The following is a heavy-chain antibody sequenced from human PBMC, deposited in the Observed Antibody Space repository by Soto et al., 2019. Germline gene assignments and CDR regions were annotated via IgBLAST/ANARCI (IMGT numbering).Heavy chain of an antibody. Sequence: QLQLQESGSGLVKPSQTLSLTCAVSGGSISSGGYSWSWIRQPPGKGLEWIGYIYHSGSTYYNPSLKXXVXIXXDRAKNQFSLKLSSVTAADTAVYYCARERAAQFDPWGQGTLVTVSS. CDR3: ARERAAQFDP. D-gene: IGHD6-25*01. CDR1: GGSISSGGYS. CDR2: IYHSGST. V-gene: IGHV4-30-2*01. J-gene: IGHJ5*02.